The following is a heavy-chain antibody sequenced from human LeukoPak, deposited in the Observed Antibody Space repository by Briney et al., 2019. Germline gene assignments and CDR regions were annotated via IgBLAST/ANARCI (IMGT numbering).Heavy chain of an antibody. V-gene: IGHV3-23*01. J-gene: IGHJ6*02. CDR3: AKERVAGTCYYYYGMDV. D-gene: IGHD6-19*01. CDR1: GLTFSSYA. Sequence: GGSLRLSCAASGLTFSSYAMSWVRQAPGKGLEWVTAISGSGGSTYYADSVKGRFTISRDNSKNTLYLQMNSLRAEDTAVYYCAKERVAGTCYYYYGMDVWGQGTTVTVSS. CDR2: ISGSGGST.